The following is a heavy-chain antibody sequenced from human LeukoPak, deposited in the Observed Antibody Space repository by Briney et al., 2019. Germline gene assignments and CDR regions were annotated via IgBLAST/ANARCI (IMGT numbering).Heavy chain of an antibody. CDR3: AKDSGFAYSSSWYRVDAFDI. CDR1: GFTFSTYA. J-gene: IGHJ3*02. D-gene: IGHD6-13*01. V-gene: IGHV3-23*01. Sequence: GGTLRPSCAASGFTFSTYAMTWVRQAPGKGLEWVSAISGSGGRTYYADSVKGRFTISRDNSKNTLNLQMNSLRADDTAVYYCAKDSGFAYSSSWYRVDAFDIWGQGTMVTVSS. CDR2: ISGSGGRT.